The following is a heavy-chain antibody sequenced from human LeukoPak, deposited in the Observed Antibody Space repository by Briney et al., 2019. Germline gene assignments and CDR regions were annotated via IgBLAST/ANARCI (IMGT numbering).Heavy chain of an antibody. CDR1: GFTFGSYA. J-gene: IGHJ4*02. CDR2: ISYDGSNK. V-gene: IGHV3-30-3*01. D-gene: IGHD2-15*01. Sequence: GGSLRLSCAASGFTFGSYAMHWVRQAPGKGLEWVAVISYDGSNKYYADSVKGRFTISRDNSKNTLYLQMNSLRAEDTAVYYCARDSVVVVAAENYFDYWGQGTLVTVSS. CDR3: ARDSVVVVAAENYFDY.